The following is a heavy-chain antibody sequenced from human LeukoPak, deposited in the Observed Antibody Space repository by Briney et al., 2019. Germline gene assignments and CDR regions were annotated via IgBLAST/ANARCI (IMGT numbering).Heavy chain of an antibody. CDR2: ISYDGSNK. CDR1: GFTFSSYG. V-gene: IGHV3-30*18. Sequence: GRSLRLSCADSGFTFSSYGMHWVRQAPGKGLEWVAVISYDGSNKYYADSVKGRFTISRDNSKNTLYLQMNSLRAEDTAVYYCAKDYYGSGNYYYGMDVWGQGTTVTVSS. D-gene: IGHD3-10*01. J-gene: IGHJ6*02. CDR3: AKDYYGSGNYYYGMDV.